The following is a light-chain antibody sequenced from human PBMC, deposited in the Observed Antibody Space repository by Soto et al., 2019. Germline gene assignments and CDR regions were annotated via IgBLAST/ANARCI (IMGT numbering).Light chain of an antibody. CDR1: QTISSW. V-gene: IGKV1-12*01. J-gene: IGKJ5*01. CDR2: AAS. CDR3: QQAYSFPIT. Sequence: DIQMTQSPSTLSPSVGDRVTITCRASQTISSWLAWYQQKPGKAPKLLIYAASTLQSGVPSRFSGNGSGTDFTLIISSLQPEDSATYYCQQAYSFPITFGQGTRLEIK.